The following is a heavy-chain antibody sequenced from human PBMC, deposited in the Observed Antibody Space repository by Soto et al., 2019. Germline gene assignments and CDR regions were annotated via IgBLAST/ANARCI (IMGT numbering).Heavy chain of an antibody. Sequence: QLQLQESGPGLVKPSETLSLTCTVSGGSISSSSYYWGWIRQPPGKGLEWIGSIYYSGSTYYNPFLTSRVTISVHSSMTQFPRKLSSVTAADTAVYYWARHPPPITIAANWGQGTLVTFSS. J-gene: IGHJ4*02. CDR3: ARHPPPITIAAN. D-gene: IGHD3-3*01. V-gene: IGHV4-39*01. CDR1: GGSISSSSYY. CDR2: IYYSGST.